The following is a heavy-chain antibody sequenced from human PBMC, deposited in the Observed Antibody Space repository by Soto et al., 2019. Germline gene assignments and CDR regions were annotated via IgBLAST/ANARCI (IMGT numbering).Heavy chain of an antibody. CDR2: LNTYGNT. D-gene: IGHD1-7*01. Sequence: SETLSLTCTVSGGSISSYRWSWIRQPAGKGLEWIGRLNTYGNTHYNPSLKSRVTVSVDTSRNQFFLTLRSVTAADSAVYHCGRESGETWDYEASWGQGTPVTVS. V-gene: IGHV4-4*07. CDR3: GRESGETWDYEAS. CDR1: GGSISSYR. J-gene: IGHJ5*02.